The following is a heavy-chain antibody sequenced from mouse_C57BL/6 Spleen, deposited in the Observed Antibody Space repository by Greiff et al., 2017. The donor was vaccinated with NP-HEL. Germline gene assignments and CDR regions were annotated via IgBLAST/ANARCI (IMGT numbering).Heavy chain of an antibody. CDR3: SRSRGNFLYY. CDR1: GYAFSSSW. V-gene: IGHV1-82*01. CDR2: ISPGDGDT. D-gene: IGHD2-1*01. J-gene: IGHJ2*01. Sequence: VQLQQSGPELVKPGASVKISCKASGYAFSSSWMNWVKQRPGKGLEWIGRISPGDGDTNYNGKFKGKATLTADKSSSTAYMQLSRRTSEDSAVYVFSRSRGNFLYYWGQGTTLTVSS.